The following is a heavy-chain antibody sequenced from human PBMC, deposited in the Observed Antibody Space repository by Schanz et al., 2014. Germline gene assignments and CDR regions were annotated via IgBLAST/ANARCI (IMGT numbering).Heavy chain of an antibody. J-gene: IGHJ3*02. Sequence: QVQLVESGGGVVQPGRSLRLSCAASGFTFSSYGMHWVRQAPGKGLEWVAVIWYNGSNKYYADSVRGRFTISRDNAKNLLYLQMNGLRAEDTAVYFCARGGGPEDVFDIWGQGTILTVSS. CDR3: ARGGGPEDVFDI. V-gene: IGHV3-33*01. CDR1: GFTFSSYG. D-gene: IGHD5-12*01. CDR2: IWYNGSNK.